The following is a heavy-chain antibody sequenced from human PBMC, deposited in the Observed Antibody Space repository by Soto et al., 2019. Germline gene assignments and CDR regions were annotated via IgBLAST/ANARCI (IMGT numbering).Heavy chain of an antibody. CDR2: IYHSGST. D-gene: IGHD3-10*02. Sequence: QVQLQESGPGLVKPSGTLSLTCAVSGGSISSSNWWSWVRQPPGKGLEWIGEIYHSGSTNYNPSLQSRVTISVDKSKTQFSLKLSSVTAADTAVYYCASVRGGYYYAMDVWGQGTTVTVSS. V-gene: IGHV4-4*02. CDR3: ASVRGGYYYAMDV. J-gene: IGHJ6*02. CDR1: GGSISSSNW.